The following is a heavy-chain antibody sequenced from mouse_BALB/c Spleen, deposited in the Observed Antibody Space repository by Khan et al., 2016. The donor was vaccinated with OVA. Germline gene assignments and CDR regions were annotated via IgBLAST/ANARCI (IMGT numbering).Heavy chain of an antibody. CDR1: GYTFTTFG. CDR2: INTYTGEP. J-gene: IGHJ4*01. V-gene: IGHV9-3-1*01. Sequence: QIQLVQSGPEVKRPGETVKISCKASGYTFTTFGMNWVRQAPGKGLKWMGWINTYTGEPTYADDFKGRFAFSLDTSASTAYLQINNLKNEDTATYFWGRVGFNGTMDSWGQGTSVTISS. CDR3: GRVGFNGTMDS.